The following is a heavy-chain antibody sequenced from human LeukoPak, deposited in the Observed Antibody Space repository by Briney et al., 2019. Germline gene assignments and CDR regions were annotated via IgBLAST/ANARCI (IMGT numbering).Heavy chain of an antibody. CDR2: ISAYNGNT. V-gene: IGHV1-18*01. D-gene: IGHD6-6*01. CDR3: ARDNREVYSGSSGRMAFDP. J-gene: IGHJ5*02. Sequence: ASVKVSCKASGYTFTSYGISWVRQAPGQGLEWMGWISAYNGNTNYAQKLQGRVTMTTDTSTSTAYMELRSLRSDDTAVYYCARDNREVYSGSSGRMAFDPWGQGTLVTVSS. CDR1: GYTFTSYG.